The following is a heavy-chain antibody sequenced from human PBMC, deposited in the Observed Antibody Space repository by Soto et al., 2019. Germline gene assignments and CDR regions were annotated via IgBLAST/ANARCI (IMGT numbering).Heavy chain of an antibody. Sequence: HPGGSLRLSCAASGFTFSSYAMHWVRQAPGKGLEWVALISYDGSDKNYGDSVKGRFTISRDNSKKTLYLQMNSLRPEDTALYYCAKDEYYYSRSGYYIFDSWGQGTLVTVSS. CDR1: GFTFSSYA. V-gene: IGHV3-30-3*01. CDR2: ISYDGSDK. CDR3: AKDEYYYSRSGYYIFDS. D-gene: IGHD3-22*01. J-gene: IGHJ4*02.